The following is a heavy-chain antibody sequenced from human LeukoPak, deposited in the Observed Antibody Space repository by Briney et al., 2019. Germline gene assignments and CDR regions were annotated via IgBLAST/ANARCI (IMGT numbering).Heavy chain of an antibody. CDR1: GGSISSGDYY. CDR2: IYYSGST. Sequence: SETLSLTCTVSGGSISSGDYYWSWIRQPPGKGLEWTGYIYYSGSTYYNPSLKSRVTISVDTSKNQFSLKLSSVTAADTAVYYCARVAAAGVDYWGQGTLVTVSS. D-gene: IGHD6-13*01. J-gene: IGHJ4*02. V-gene: IGHV4-30-4*01. CDR3: ARVAAAGVDY.